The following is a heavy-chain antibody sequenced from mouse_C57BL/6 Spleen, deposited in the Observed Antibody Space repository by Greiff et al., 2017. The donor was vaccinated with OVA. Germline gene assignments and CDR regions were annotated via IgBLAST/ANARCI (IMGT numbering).Heavy chain of an antibody. CDR3: ARAYYYGSSYWYFDV. V-gene: IGHV5-16*01. D-gene: IGHD1-1*01. Sequence: EVHLVESEGGLVQPGSSMKLSCTASGFTFSDYYMAWVRQVPEKGLEWVANINYDGSSTYYLDSLKSRFIISRDNAKNILYLQISSLKSEDTATYYCARAYYYGSSYWYFDVWGTGTTVTVSS. CDR2: INYDGSST. J-gene: IGHJ1*03. CDR1: GFTFSDYY.